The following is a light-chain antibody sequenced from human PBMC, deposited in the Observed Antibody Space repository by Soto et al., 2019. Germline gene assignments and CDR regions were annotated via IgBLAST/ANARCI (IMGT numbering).Light chain of an antibody. CDR3: QQYGSEPLFT. CDR2: GAS. Sequence: EIVLTQSPGTLSLSPGERATLSCRASQSVSSSYLAWYQQKPGQAPRLLIYGASARATGIPDRFSGSGSGTDFTLTISRLEPEDFAVYYCQQYGSEPLFTFGPGTKVAIK. J-gene: IGKJ3*01. V-gene: IGKV3-20*01. CDR1: QSVSSSY.